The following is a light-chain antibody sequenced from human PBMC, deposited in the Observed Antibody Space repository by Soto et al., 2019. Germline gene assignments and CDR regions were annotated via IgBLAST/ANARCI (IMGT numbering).Light chain of an antibody. Sequence: DIQMTQSPSSLSASVGDRVTITCRASRSISSFLNWYQQKPGKAPKLLIYAASSLQSGVPSRFSGSGYGTDFTLTISSLQAEDFATYYCQQGYSTRTFGQGTKV. J-gene: IGKJ1*01. CDR3: QQGYSTRT. CDR1: RSISSF. V-gene: IGKV1-39*01. CDR2: AAS.